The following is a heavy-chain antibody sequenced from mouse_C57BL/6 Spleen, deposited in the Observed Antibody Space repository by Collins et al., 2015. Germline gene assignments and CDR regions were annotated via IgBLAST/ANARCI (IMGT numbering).Heavy chain of an antibody. Sequence: EVQLQQSGPEPVKPGAAVKMSCKASGYTFTDYNMHWVKQNHGKSLEWIGYINPNNGGTSYNQKFKGKATLIVNKSSSTAYMELRSLTSDDSAVYYCARGGLTTVVAPGAMDYWGQGTSVTVSS. CDR1: GYTFTDYN. J-gene: IGHJ4*01. D-gene: IGHD1-1*01. CDR3: ARGGLTTVVAPGAMDY. CDR2: INPNNGGT. V-gene: IGHV1-22*01.